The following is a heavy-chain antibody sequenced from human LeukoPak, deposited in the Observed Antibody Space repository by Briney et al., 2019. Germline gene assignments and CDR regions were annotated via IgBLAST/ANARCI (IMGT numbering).Heavy chain of an antibody. Sequence: GCSLRLSCAASGFTFSNYGMHWVRQPPGKGLEWVAFIRYDGSYKYHSDSVKGRFTISRDNARNSLYLQMNSLRADDTAVYYCARLLEPATGYYMDVWGKGTTVTISS. V-gene: IGHV3-30*02. CDR1: GFTFSNYG. CDR2: IRYDGSYK. D-gene: IGHD5-24*01. CDR3: ARLLEPATGYYMDV. J-gene: IGHJ6*03.